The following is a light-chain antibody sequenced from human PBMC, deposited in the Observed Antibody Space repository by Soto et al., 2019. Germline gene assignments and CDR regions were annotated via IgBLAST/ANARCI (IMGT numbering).Light chain of an antibody. CDR2: DAS. CDR1: QSISTF. J-gene: IGKJ1*01. V-gene: IGKV3-11*01. CDR3: QQFANWPPKWS. Sequence: EVVLTQYPATMSLSPGENATLSCRASQSISTFLAWYQQKSGLAPRLLIYDASNRATGIPDRFSGSGSGTDFTLTISSLEPEDFAVYYCQQFANWPPKWSVGQGTKVEIK.